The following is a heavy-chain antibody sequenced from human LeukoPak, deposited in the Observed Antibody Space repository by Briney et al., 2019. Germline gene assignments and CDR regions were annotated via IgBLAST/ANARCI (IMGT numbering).Heavy chain of an antibody. CDR2: IWYDGSNK. CDR1: GFTFSSYG. J-gene: IGHJ4*02. D-gene: IGHD1-1*01. CDR3: AREPRATGTVDY. V-gene: IGHV3-33*08. Sequence: GGSLRLSCAASGFTFSSYGMHWVRQAPGKGLEWVAVIWYDGSNKYYADSVKGRFTISRDNAKNSLYLQMNSLRAEDTAVYYCAREPRATGTVDYWGQGTLVTVSS.